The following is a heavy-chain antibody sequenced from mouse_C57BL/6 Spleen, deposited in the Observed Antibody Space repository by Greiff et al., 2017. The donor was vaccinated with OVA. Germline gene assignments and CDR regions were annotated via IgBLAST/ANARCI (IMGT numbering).Heavy chain of an antibody. Sequence: VQLQQSDAELVKPGASVKISCKVSGYTFTDHTIHWMKQRPEQGLEWIGYIYPRDGSTKYNEKFKGKATLTADKSSSTAYMQLNSLTSEDSAVYFCAKPPIYYYGSSYAMDYWGQGTSVTVSS. J-gene: IGHJ4*01. CDR2: IYPRDGST. D-gene: IGHD1-1*01. CDR1: GYTFTDHT. CDR3: AKPPIYYYGSSYAMDY. V-gene: IGHV1-78*01.